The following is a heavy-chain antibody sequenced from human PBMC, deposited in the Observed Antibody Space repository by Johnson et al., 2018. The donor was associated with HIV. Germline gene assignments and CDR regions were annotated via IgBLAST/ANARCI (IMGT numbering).Heavy chain of an antibody. D-gene: IGHD3-22*01. J-gene: IGHJ3*02. CDR1: GFTFSSYA. CDR2: ISYDGSNK. V-gene: IGHV3-30-3*01. CDR3: ARENSSGYHDAFDI. Sequence: QEQLVESGGGVVQPGRSLRLSCAASGFTFSSYAMHWVRQAPGKGLEWVAVISYDGSNKYYADSVKGRFTISRDNSKNTLYLQMNSLRAEDTAVYYCARENSSGYHDAFDIWGQGKLVTVSS.